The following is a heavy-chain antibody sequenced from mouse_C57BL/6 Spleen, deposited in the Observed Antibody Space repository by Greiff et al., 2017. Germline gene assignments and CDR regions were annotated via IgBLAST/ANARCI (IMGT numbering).Heavy chain of an antibody. CDR1: GYTFTSYW. CDR2: IDPSDSET. J-gene: IGHJ1*03. D-gene: IGHD2-5*01. Sequence: QVQLQQPGAELVRPGSSVKLSCKASGYTFTSYWMHWVTQRPIQGLEWIGNIDPSDSETHSNQKFKDKATLTVDKSSSTAYMQLSSLTSADSAVYYCARGDSNSYFWYFDVWGTGTTVTVSS. CDR3: ARGDSNSYFWYFDV. V-gene: IGHV1-52*01.